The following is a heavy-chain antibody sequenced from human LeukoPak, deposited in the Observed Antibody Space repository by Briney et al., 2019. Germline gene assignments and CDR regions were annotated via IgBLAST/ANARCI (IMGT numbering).Heavy chain of an antibody. CDR3: ARAVGP. CDR2: ISSSGCTI. CDR1: GFTFSDYD. Sequence: GGSLRLSCAASGFTFSDYDMSWIRQAPGKGLEWVSYISSSGCTIYYADSVKGRFTISRDNAKNSLYLQMNSLRAEDTAVYYCARAVGPWGQGTLVTVSS. J-gene: IGHJ5*02. V-gene: IGHV3-11*01.